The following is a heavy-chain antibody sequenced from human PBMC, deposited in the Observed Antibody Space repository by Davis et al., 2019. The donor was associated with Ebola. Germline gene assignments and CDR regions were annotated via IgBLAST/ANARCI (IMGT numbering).Heavy chain of an antibody. CDR1: GFSFSTND. J-gene: IGHJ4*02. Sequence: PGGSLRLSCAASGFSFSTNDFHWVRQATGEGLEWVAGIGRGGDTYYPGSVKGRFTISRENAENSLYLQMNSLRAEDTAIYYCAKGNQAGYPTTFDYWGQGTLVTVSS. V-gene: IGHV3-13*01. CDR2: IGRGGDT. D-gene: IGHD3-9*01. CDR3: AKGNQAGYPTTFDY.